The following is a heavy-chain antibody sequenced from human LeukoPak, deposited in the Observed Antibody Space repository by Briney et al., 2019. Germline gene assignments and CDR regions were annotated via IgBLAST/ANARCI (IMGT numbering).Heavy chain of an antibody. J-gene: IGHJ4*02. CDR3: ARGRTYSSSWYYFDY. Sequence: GWALRLSCAASGFTFSDYYMSWIRQAPGRGREGVSYISSSGSTIYYADSVKGRFTISRDNAKNSLYLQMNSLRAEDTAVFYCARGRTYSSSWYYFDYWGQGTLVTVSS. CDR1: GFTFSDYY. CDR2: ISSSGSTI. V-gene: IGHV3-11*01. D-gene: IGHD6-13*01.